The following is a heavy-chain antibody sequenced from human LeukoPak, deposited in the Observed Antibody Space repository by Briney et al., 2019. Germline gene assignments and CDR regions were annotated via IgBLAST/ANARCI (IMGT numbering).Heavy chain of an antibody. CDR3: ARGHQGYYHYMDV. CDR1: GYTFSDYY. V-gene: IGHV1-2*02. CDR2: VNPNSGGT. D-gene: IGHD2-2*01. Sequence: ASVKVSCKASGYTFSDYYLHWVRQAPGQGLEWMGWVNPNSGGTNYAQNYQGRVTMTRDTSISTAYMELSRLRPDDTAVFYCARGHQGYYHYMDVWGKGTTVTVSS. J-gene: IGHJ6*03.